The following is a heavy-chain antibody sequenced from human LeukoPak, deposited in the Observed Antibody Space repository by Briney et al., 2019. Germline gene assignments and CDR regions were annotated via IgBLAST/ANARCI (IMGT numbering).Heavy chain of an antibody. CDR2: ISGSGGST. Sequence: GGALRLSCAAYGFTFSSYAMSWVRQAPGKGLEWVSAISGSGGSTYYADSVKGRFTISRDNSKNTLYLQMNSLRAEDTAVYYCAKALGWELLYAFDIWGQGTMGTVSS. V-gene: IGHV3-23*01. CDR1: GFTFSSYA. CDR3: AKALGWELLYAFDI. D-gene: IGHD1-26*01. J-gene: IGHJ3*02.